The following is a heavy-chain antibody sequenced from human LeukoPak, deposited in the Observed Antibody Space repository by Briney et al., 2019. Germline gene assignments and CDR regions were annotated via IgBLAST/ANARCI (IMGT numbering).Heavy chain of an antibody. V-gene: IGHV4-39*01. CDR2: IHYSGTT. Sequence: SETLSLTCTVSGGSITNGDFYWDWIRQPPGKELEWIGNIHYSGTTYYKPSLRGRVTMYVDTSRNQFSLKLNFVNVADTALYYCARHPADRNWFDPWGQGVLVTVSS. J-gene: IGHJ5*02. CDR3: ARHPADRNWFDP. D-gene: IGHD6-25*01. CDR1: GGSITNGDFY.